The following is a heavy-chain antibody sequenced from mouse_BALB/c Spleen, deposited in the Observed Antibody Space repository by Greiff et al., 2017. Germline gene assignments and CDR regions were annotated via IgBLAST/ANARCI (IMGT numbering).Heavy chain of an antibody. CDR2: IWAGGST. Sequence: VQGVESGPGLVAPSQSLSITCTVSGFSLTSYGVHWVRQPPGKGLEWLGVIWAGGSTNYNSALMSRLSISKDNSKSQVFLKMNSLQTDDTAMYYCARGADYYGSSYFDVWGAGTTVTVSS. J-gene: IGHJ1*01. CDR1: GFSLTSYG. D-gene: IGHD1-1*01. V-gene: IGHV2-9*02. CDR3: ARGADYYGSSYFDV.